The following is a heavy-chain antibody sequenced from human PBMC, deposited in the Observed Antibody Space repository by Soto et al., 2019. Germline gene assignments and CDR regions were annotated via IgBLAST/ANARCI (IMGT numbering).Heavy chain of an antibody. CDR2: IYWDDDK. CDR3: AHIFDFDWVWAFEY. V-gene: IGHV2-5*02. CDR1: GFSLDTSGVG. J-gene: IGHJ4*02. Sequence: QITLKESGPTLVKPTQTLTLTCTFSGFSLDTSGVGVGWIRQPPGKTLEWLALIYWDDDKRYSPSLNSRLTVTKDTSTTQVVLRMTNVDPVDTATYYCAHIFDFDWVWAFEYWRQGALVTVSS. D-gene: IGHD3-9*01.